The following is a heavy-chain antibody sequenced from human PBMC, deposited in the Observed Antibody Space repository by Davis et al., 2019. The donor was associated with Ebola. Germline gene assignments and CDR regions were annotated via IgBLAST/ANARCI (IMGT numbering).Heavy chain of an antibody. J-gene: IGHJ6*03. D-gene: IGHD3-16*01. CDR2: IYTSGST. CDR1: GGSISSYY. Sequence: PSETLSLTCTVSGGSISSYYWSWIRQPAGKGLEWIGRIYTSGSTNYNPSLKSRVTMSVDTSKNQFSLKLSSVTAADTAVYYCARGPGPAYFDYYYYMDVWGKGTTVTVSS. V-gene: IGHV4-4*07. CDR3: ARGPGPAYFDYYYYMDV.